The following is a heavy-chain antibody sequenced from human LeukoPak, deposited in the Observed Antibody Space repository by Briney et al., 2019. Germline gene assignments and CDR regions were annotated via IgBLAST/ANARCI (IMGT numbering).Heavy chain of an antibody. Sequence: GGSLRLSCAASGFTVSSNYMSWVRQAPGKGLEWVSAISGSGGSTYYADSVKGRFTISRDNSKNTLYLQMNSLRAEDTAVYYCAKPHIAVAGTYYYYMDVWGKGTTVTVSS. CDR2: ISGSGGST. CDR1: GFTVSSNY. V-gene: IGHV3-23*01. CDR3: AKPHIAVAGTYYYYMDV. D-gene: IGHD6-19*01. J-gene: IGHJ6*03.